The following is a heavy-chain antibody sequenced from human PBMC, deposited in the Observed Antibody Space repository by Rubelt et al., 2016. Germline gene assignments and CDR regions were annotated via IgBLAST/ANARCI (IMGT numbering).Heavy chain of an antibody. V-gene: IGHV1-18*01. CDR3: ARDRIRIAARQGWYFDL. CDR2: ISAYNGNT. J-gene: IGHJ2*01. D-gene: IGHD6-6*01. Sequence: QVQLVQSGAEVKKHGASVKVSCKASGYTFTSYGISWVRQAPGQGLEWMGWISAYNGNTNYAQKRQGRVHSTTDTSTSTAYMERRSLRSDDTAVYYCARDRIRIAARQGWYFDLWGRGTLVTVSS. CDR1: GYTFTSYG.